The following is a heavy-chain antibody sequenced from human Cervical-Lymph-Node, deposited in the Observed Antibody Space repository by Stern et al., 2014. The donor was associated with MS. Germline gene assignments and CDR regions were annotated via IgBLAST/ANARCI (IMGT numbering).Heavy chain of an antibody. D-gene: IGHD6-13*01. J-gene: IGHJ4*02. CDR3: VKGRETIAAAGTGFDY. V-gene: IGHV3-64D*06. CDR2: ISSNGGST. CDR1: GFTFSSYA. Sequence: EDQLVESGGGLVQPGGSLRLSCSASGFTFSSYAMHWVRQAPGKGLEYVSAISSNGGSTYYADSVKGRFTISRDNSKNTLYLQMSSLRAEDTAVYYCVKGRETIAAAGTGFDYWGQGTLVTVSS.